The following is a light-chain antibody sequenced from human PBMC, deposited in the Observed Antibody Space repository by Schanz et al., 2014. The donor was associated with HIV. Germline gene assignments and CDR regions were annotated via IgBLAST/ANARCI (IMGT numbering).Light chain of an antibody. CDR3: QQYGSSPLT. Sequence: VMTQSPATLSVSPGERVTLSCRASQSISNNLAWYQQKPGQAPTLLIYGASSRATGIPDRFSGSGSGTDFTLTISRLEPEDFAVYYCQQYGSSPLTFGGGTKVEIK. V-gene: IGKV3-20*01. CDR2: GAS. J-gene: IGKJ4*01. CDR1: QSISNN.